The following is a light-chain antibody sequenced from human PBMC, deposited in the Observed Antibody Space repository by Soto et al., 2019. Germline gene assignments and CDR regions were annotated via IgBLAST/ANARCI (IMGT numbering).Light chain of an antibody. V-gene: IGKV1-5*03. Sequence: DIQMTQSPLTLSASVGDRVTITCRASQSISSWLAWYQQKPGKAPKLLIYKASTLQSGVPSRFSGSGSGTEFTLAISSLQPDDSATYYCQQYNDNWTFGQGTKV. J-gene: IGKJ1*01. CDR3: QQYNDNWT. CDR2: KAS. CDR1: QSISSW.